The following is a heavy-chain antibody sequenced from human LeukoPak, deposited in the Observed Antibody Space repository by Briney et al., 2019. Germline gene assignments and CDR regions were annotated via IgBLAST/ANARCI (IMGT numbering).Heavy chain of an antibody. Sequence: GASVKVSFQASGYPLTNYYMHWVRPAPGQGLEWMGLINPTGSSTNYAQKFRGRVTMTRDTSTSTVYMELSSLRSEDTAVYYCAREESGGYFDYWGQGTLVTVSS. CDR2: INPTGSST. CDR3: AREESGGYFDY. V-gene: IGHV1-46*01. CDR1: GYPLTNYY. D-gene: IGHD2-8*02. J-gene: IGHJ4*02.